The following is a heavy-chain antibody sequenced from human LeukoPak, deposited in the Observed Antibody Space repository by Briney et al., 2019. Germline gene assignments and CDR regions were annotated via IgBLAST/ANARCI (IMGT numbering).Heavy chain of an antibody. V-gene: IGHV1-69*05. CDR2: IIPIFGTA. CDR3: ARTDIVVVPARNWFDP. J-gene: IGHJ5*02. CDR1: GGTFSSYA. D-gene: IGHD2-2*01. Sequence: GASVKVSCKASGGTFSSYAISWVRQAPGQGLEWMGGIIPIFGTANYAQKFQGRVTITTDESTSTAYMELSSLRPEDTAVYYCARTDIVVVPARNWFDPWGQGTLVTVSS.